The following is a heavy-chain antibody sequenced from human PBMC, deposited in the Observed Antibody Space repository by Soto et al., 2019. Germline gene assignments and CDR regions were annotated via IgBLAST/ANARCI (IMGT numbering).Heavy chain of an antibody. CDR1: GGTFSSYA. V-gene: IGHV1-69*13. J-gene: IGHJ6*02. Sequence: GASVKVSCKASGGTFSSYAISWVRQAPGQGLEWMGGIIPIFGTANYAQKFQGRVTITADESTSTAYMELSSLRSEDTAVYYCASLNARAGYYYKNYYGMDVWGQGTTVTVSS. CDR2: IIPIFGTA. CDR3: ASLNARAGYYYKNYYGMDV. D-gene: IGHD3-22*01.